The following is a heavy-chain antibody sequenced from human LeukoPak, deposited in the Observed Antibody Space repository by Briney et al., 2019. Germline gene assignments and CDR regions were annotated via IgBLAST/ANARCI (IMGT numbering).Heavy chain of an antibody. Sequence: SGPTLVNPTQTLTLTCTFSGFSLSTSGVAVGWIRQPPGKALEWLALIYWDEDKRYSPSLKSRLTITKDTSKNQVVLTMTNLDPVDTATYYCAHKESSAWEGAYFDYWGQGTLVTVSS. J-gene: IGHJ4*02. D-gene: IGHD6-25*01. CDR2: IYWDEDK. CDR1: GFSLSTSGVA. V-gene: IGHV2-5*02. CDR3: AHKESSAWEGAYFDY.